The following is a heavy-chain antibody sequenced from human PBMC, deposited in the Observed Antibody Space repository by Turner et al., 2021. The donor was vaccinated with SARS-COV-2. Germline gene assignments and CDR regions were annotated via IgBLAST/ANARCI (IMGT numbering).Heavy chain of an antibody. V-gene: IGHV3-23*01. D-gene: IGHD2-2*01. J-gene: IGHJ4*02. CDR1: RFTFSNLA. CDR3: AADCTSASCYSRNADY. Sequence: EVQLLESGGGLLQPGGSLRLPCAASRFTFSNLAMTWVRQAPGRGLEWVSAISASGGDTHYADSVKGRFTISRDNSKSTLYLQVNSLRAEDTAMYYCAADCTSASCYSRNADYWGQGTLVTVSS. CDR2: ISASGGDT.